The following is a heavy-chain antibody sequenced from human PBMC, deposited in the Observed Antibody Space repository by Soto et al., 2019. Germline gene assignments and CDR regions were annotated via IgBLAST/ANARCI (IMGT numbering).Heavy chain of an antibody. CDR1: GFTFSNAW. J-gene: IGHJ4*02. CDR2: IKSKTDGGTT. D-gene: IGHD3-22*01. CDR3: TTDPVTMIVVVPSSG. V-gene: IGHV3-15*07. Sequence: EVQLVESGGGLVKPGGSLRLSCAASGFTFSNAWMNWVRQAPGKGLEWVGRIKSKTDGGTTDYAEPVKGRFTISRDDSKNTLYLQMNSLKTEDTAVYYCTTDPVTMIVVVPSSGWGQGTLVTVSS.